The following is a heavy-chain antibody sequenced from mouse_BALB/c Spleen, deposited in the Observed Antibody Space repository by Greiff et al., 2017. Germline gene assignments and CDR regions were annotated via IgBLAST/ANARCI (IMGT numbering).Heavy chain of an antibody. Sequence: VQLKESGPGLVKPSQSLSLTCTVTGYSITSDYAWNWIRQFPGNQLEWMGYISYSGSTSYNPSLKSRISITRDTSKNQFFLQLNSVTTEDTATYYCANNRYDGRAWFAYWGQGTLVTVSA. CDR3: ANNRYDGRAWFAY. CDR1: GYSITSDYA. J-gene: IGHJ3*01. CDR2: ISYSGST. D-gene: IGHD2-14*01. V-gene: IGHV3-2*02.